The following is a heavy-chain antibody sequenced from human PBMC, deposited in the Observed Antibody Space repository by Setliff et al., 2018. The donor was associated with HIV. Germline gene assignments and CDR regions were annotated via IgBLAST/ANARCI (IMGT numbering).Heavy chain of an antibody. CDR3: ARVFSSSWYGIDY. CDR2: ITYDGSNI. Sequence: GGSLRLSCVASGFTFSTFAMHWVRQAPGKGPEWVSVITYDGSNIHYADSVKGRFTISRDDSKNTLYLQMNSLRTEDTALYYCARVFSSSWYGIDYWGQGTLVTVSS. D-gene: IGHD6-13*01. V-gene: IGHV3-30*01. CDR1: GFTFSTFA. J-gene: IGHJ4*02.